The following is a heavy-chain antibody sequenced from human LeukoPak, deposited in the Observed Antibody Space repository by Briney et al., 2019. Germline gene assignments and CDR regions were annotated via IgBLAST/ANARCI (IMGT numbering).Heavy chain of an antibody. CDR2: INWNGGST. CDR3: ARLLAYGSGAEAFDY. CDR1: GFTFDDYG. V-gene: IGHV3-20*04. D-gene: IGHD3-10*01. Sequence: GGSLRLSCAASGFTFDDYGLSWVCQAPGKGLEWVSGINWNGGSTGYADSVKGRFTISRDNAKISLYLQMNSLRAEDTAVYYCARLLAYGSGAEAFDYWGQGALVTVSS. J-gene: IGHJ4*02.